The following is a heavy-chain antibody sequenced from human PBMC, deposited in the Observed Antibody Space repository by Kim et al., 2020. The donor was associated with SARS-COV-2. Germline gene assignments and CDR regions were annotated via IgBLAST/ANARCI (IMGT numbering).Heavy chain of an antibody. J-gene: IGHJ4*02. D-gene: IGHD3-22*01. CDR3: ARRYYYDSSGPYYFDY. V-gene: IGHV4-34*01. Sequence: RYSRVTISVDTSKNQFSLKLSSVTAADTAVYYCARRYYYDSSGPYYFDYWGQGTLVTVSS.